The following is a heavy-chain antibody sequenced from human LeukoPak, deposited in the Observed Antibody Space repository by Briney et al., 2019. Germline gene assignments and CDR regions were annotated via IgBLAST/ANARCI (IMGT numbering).Heavy chain of an antibody. CDR1: GYTFTNYG. J-gene: IGHJ4*02. D-gene: IGHD6-19*01. CDR2: ISAYNGNT. Sequence: ASVKVSCKASGYTFTNYGISWVRQAPGQGLEWMGWISAYNGNTNYAQKLQGRVTMTTDTSTSTAYMELRSLRSDDTAVYYCARDGGIAVAGTRDYWGQGTLVTVSS. CDR3: ARDGGIAVAGTRDY. V-gene: IGHV1-18*01.